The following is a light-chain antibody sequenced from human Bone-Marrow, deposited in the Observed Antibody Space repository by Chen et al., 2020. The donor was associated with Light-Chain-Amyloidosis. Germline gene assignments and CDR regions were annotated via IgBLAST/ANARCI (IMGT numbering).Light chain of an antibody. CDR3: QQYGSSPRT. CDR1: QSVRSNY. Sequence: EIVLTQSPGSLSLSPGERATLSCRASQSVRSNYLAWSQQKPGQAPRLLISGASSRATGIPDRFSGSGSGADFTLTISRLEPGDFAVYYCQQYGSSPRTFGQGTKVEIK. J-gene: IGKJ1*01. V-gene: IGKV3-20*01. CDR2: GAS.